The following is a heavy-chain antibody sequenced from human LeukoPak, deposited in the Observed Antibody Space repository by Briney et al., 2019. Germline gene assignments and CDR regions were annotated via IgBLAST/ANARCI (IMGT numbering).Heavy chain of an antibody. Sequence: GGSLRLSCAASGFTVSCKYMSWLRQAPGEGLEWVSVIYGGGRTYYAESVKGRFTISRDNSKNTPYLQMNSLRAEDTAVYYCARGSTVTSLGYWGQGTLVTVSS. J-gene: IGHJ4*02. D-gene: IGHD4-17*01. CDR1: GFTVSCKY. CDR2: IYGGGRT. CDR3: ARGSTVTSLGY. V-gene: IGHV3-53*01.